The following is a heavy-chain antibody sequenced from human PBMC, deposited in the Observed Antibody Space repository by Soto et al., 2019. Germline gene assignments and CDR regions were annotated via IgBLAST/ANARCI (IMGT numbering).Heavy chain of an antibody. CDR1: GGFLSESY. J-gene: IGHJ4*02. V-gene: IGHV4-31*11. Sequence: SETLSLTCAVYGGFLSESYWAWIRQHPGKGLEWIGYIYYSGSTYYNPSLKSRVTISVDTSKNQFSLKLSSVTAADTAVYYCARVFVSQQLTFDYWGQGTLVTVSS. CDR3: ARVFVSQQLTFDY. D-gene: IGHD6-13*01. CDR2: IYYSGST.